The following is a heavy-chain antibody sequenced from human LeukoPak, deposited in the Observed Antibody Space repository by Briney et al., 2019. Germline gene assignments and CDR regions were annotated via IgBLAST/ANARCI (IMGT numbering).Heavy chain of an antibody. J-gene: IGHJ4*02. V-gene: IGHV3-48*03. CDR3: AGAYTFGGVIVAFDY. CDR2: ISSSGSTI. Sequence: PGGSLRLSCAASGFTFSSYEMNWVRQAPGKGLEWVSYISSSGSTIYYADSVKGRFTISRDNAKNSLYLQMNSLRAEDTAVYYCAGAYTFGGVIVAFDYWGQGTLVTVSS. D-gene: IGHD3-16*02. CDR1: GFTFSSYE.